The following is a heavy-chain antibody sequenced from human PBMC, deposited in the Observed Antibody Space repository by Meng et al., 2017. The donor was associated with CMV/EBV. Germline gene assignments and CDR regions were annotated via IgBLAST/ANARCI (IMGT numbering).Heavy chain of an antibody. D-gene: IGHD2-21*01. Sequence: GESLKISCTGSEFSFSTHNMDWVRQAPGKGLEWVSSISSASSYIYYADSVKGRFTISRDNSKNTLYLQMNSLRAEDTAVYYCASAAYCGGDCYSGAFDIWGQGTMVTVSS. CDR3: ASAAYCGGDCYSGAFDI. CDR2: ISSASSYI. CDR1: EFSFSTHN. V-gene: IGHV3-21*01. J-gene: IGHJ3*02.